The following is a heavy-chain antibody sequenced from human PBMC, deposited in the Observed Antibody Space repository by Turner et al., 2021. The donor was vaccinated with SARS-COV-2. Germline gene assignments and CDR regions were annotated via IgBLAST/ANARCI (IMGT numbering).Heavy chain of an antibody. D-gene: IGHD6-19*01. J-gene: IGHJ6*02. CDR3: ARHRPNSSGWYYYGMDV. CDR1: GYSISSSNYY. Sequence: QLQLPESGPGLVRPSETLSLTCTVSGYSISSSNYYWGWIRQPPGKGLEWIASISYSGTTYYNPSLRSRVTISVDTSRNQFSLKLSSVTAADTGIYYCARHRPNSSGWYYYGMDVWGQGTTVTVSS. CDR2: ISYSGTT. V-gene: IGHV4-39*01.